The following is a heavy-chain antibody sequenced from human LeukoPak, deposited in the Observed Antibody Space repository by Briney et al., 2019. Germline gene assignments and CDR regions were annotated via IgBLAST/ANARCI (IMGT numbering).Heavy chain of an antibody. CDR3: ARAPYGEYYFDY. CDR1: GGSISSYY. Sequence: SETLSLTCTVSGGSISSYYWSWIRQPPGKGLEWIGYIYHSGSTYYNPSLKSRVTISVDRSKNQFSLKLSSVTAADTAVYYCARAPYGEYYFDYWGQGTLVTVSS. D-gene: IGHD3-10*01. V-gene: IGHV4-59*12. J-gene: IGHJ4*02. CDR2: IYHSGST.